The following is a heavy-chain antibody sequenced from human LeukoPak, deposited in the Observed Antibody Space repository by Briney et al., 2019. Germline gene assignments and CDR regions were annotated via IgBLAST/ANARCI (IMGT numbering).Heavy chain of an antibody. CDR2: IYYSGST. J-gene: IGHJ5*02. CDR3: ARHQNIVLMVYGSNWFDP. V-gene: IGHV4-39*01. Sequence: PSETLSLTCTVSGGSISSSSYYWGWIRQPPGKGLEWIGSIYYSGSTYYNPSLKSRVTISVDMSKNQFSLKLSSVTAADTAVYYCARHQNIVLMVYGSNWFDPWGQGTLVTVSS. D-gene: IGHD2-8*01. CDR1: GGSISSSSYY.